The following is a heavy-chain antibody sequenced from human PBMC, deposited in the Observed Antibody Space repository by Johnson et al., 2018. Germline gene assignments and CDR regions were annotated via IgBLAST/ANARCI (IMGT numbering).Heavy chain of an antibody. CDR2: IYYRGST. CDR3: AREEGGFWTGGSCSWYGMDV. V-gene: IGHV4-59*01. D-gene: IGHD2-15*01. J-gene: IGHJ6*02. Sequence: QVQLQESGPGLVKPSETLSLICTVSGGSLSSYYWSWIRQPPGKGLEWIGHIYYRGSTNYNPSLKSRVTISVDTSKNKFSLELNSVTAADTAIYYCAREEGGFWTGGSCSWYGMDVWGQGNTVTVSS. CDR1: GGSLSSYY.